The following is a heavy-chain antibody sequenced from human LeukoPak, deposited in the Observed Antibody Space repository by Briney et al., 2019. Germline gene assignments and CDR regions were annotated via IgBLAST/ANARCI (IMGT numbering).Heavy chain of an antibody. CDR2: IYYSGST. J-gene: IGHJ4*02. D-gene: IGHD6-13*01. CDR3: ASLAHIAAAGTYYFDY. V-gene: IGHV4-39*01. CDR1: GGSISSSSYY. Sequence: SETLSLTCTDSGGSISSSSYYWGWIRQPPGKGLEWIGSIYYSGSTYYNPSLKSRVTISVDTSKNQFSLKLSSVTAADTAVYYCASLAHIAAAGTYYFDYWGQGTLVTVSS.